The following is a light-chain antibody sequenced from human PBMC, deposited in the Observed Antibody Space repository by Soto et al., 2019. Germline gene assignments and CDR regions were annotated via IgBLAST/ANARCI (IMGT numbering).Light chain of an antibody. Sequence: QSVLTQPPSASGSPGQSVTISCTGTSSDVGGYNYVSWYQQHPGKAPKLMIYEVSKRPSGVPDRFSGSKSGDTASLTVSGLHAEDEADYYCNAYGGSNTLYVCGTGTKVTVL. J-gene: IGLJ1*01. CDR2: EVS. CDR1: SSDVGGYNY. V-gene: IGLV2-8*01. CDR3: NAYGGSNTLYV.